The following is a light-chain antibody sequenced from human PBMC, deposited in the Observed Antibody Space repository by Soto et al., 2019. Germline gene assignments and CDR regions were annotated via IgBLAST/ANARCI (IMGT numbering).Light chain of an antibody. CDR1: SGSIASNY. Sequence: NFMLTQPHSVSESPGKTVTISGTGSSGSIASNYVQWYQQRPGSAPTTVIYEDNQRPSGVPDRFSGSIDSSSNSASLTISGLKTEDEADYFCQSYDSSNVVFGGGTKVTVL. CDR3: QSYDSSNVV. V-gene: IGLV6-57*02. CDR2: EDN. J-gene: IGLJ2*01.